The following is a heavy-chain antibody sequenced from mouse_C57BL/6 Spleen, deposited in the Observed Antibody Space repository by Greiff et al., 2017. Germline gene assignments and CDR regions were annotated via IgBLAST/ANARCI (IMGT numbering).Heavy chain of an antibody. Sequence: EVQLQQSGPELVKPGASVKISCKASGYTFTDYYMNWVKQSHGKSLEWIGDINPNNGGTSYNQKFKGKATLTVDKSSSTAYMELRSLTSEDSAVYYCARGGSLLLRIYFDYWGQGTTLTVSS. J-gene: IGHJ2*01. V-gene: IGHV1-26*01. CDR2: INPNNGGT. CDR1: GYTFTDYY. D-gene: IGHD1-1*01. CDR3: ARGGSLLLRIYFDY.